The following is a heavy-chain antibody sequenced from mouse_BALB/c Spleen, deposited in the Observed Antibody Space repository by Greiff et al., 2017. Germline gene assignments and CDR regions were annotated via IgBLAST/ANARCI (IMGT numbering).Heavy chain of an antibody. J-gene: IGHJ4*01. D-gene: IGHD2-14*01. CDR3: NAVYRGAMDY. Sequence: EVQLQQSGAELVRPGASVKLSCTASGFNIKDYYMHWVKQRPEQGLEWIGWIDPENGDTEYAPKFQGKATMTADTSSNTAYLQLSSLTSEDTAVYYCNAVYRGAMDYWGQGTSVTVSS. CDR1: GFNIKDYY. V-gene: IGHV14-4*02. CDR2: IDPENGDT.